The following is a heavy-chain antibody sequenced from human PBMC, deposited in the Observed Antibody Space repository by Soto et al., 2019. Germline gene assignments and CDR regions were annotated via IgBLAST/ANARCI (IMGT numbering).Heavy chain of an antibody. V-gene: IGHV1-2*02. D-gene: IGHD4-17*01. Sequence: GASVKVSCKASGYTFTGYYMHWVRQAPGQGLEWMGWINPNSGGTNYAQKFQGRVTMTRDTSISTAYMELSRLRSDDTAVYYCARATYARNYYYYGMDVWGQGTTVTVSS. J-gene: IGHJ6*02. CDR3: ARATYARNYYYYGMDV. CDR2: INPNSGGT. CDR1: GYTFTGYY.